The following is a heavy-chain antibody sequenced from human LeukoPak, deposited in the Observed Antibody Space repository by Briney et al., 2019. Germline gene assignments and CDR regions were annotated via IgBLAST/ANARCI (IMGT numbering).Heavy chain of an antibody. CDR3: ARDRSTSWYGVAY. V-gene: IGHV4-4*07. Sequence: IGRIYNSGSTNYTPSLKSRVTMSLDTSKNQFSLKLTSVTAADTAVYYCARDRSTSWYGVAYWGQGTLVTVSS. D-gene: IGHD6-13*01. J-gene: IGHJ4*02. CDR2: IYNSGST.